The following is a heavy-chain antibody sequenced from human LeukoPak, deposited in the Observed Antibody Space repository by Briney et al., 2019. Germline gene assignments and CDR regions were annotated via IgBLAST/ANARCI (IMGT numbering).Heavy chain of an antibody. CDR2: ISSSNSYI. V-gene: IGHV3-21*01. CDR3: ARDLLGYNYYYMDV. CDR1: GFTFSSYN. J-gene: IGHJ6*03. Sequence: GRSLRLSCAASGFTFSSYNMNWVRQAPGKGLEWVSSISSSNSYIYYADSVKGRFTISRDNAKNSLYLQMNSLRAEDTAVYYCARDLLGYNYYYMDVWGKGTTVTVSS. D-gene: IGHD3-16*02.